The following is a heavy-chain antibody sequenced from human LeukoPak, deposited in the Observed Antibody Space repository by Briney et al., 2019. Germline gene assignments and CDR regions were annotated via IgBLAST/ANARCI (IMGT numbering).Heavy chain of an antibody. D-gene: IGHD3-10*01. CDR1: GFAFSDFY. CDR2: ISNSGSTL. Sequence: RGSLRLSCAASGFAFSDFYMFCIRHAPGEGLEWISYISNSGSTLYYADSVKGRFTISRDNDKNLLYLQMTSVRADDTAVYYCARDALGSYDYWGQGTLVTVSS. J-gene: IGHJ4*02. V-gene: IGHV3-11*01. CDR3: ARDALGSYDY.